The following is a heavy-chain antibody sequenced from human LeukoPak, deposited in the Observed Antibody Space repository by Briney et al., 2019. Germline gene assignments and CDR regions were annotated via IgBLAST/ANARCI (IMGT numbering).Heavy chain of an antibody. CDR3: ATEGYNRNSDSGWTAFYF. D-gene: IGHD5-24*01. J-gene: IGHJ3*01. Sequence: ASVKVSCKASGYTFSHLYIHWVRQAPGQGLEWMGRVNPNSGGTDYAQNFQGRIIMTRDPSITTAYVELSRLRSDDTAMYYCATEGYNRNSDSGWTAFYFWGQGTMVTVSS. CDR1: GYTFSHLY. V-gene: IGHV1-2*06. CDR2: VNPNSGGT.